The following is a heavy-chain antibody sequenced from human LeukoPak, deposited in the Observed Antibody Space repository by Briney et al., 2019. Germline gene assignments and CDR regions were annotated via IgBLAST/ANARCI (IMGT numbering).Heavy chain of an antibody. CDR2: ISGNGGST. D-gene: IGHD6-13*01. J-gene: IGHJ5*02. V-gene: IGHV3-23*01. CDR1: GFTFSSYA. CDR3: AKALEQLVGWFDP. Sequence: PGGSLRLSCAASGFTFSSYAMSWVRQAPGKGLEWVSAISGNGGSTYCADSVKGRFTISRDNSKNTLYLQMNSLRAEDTAVYYCAKALEQLVGWFDPWGQGTLVTVSS.